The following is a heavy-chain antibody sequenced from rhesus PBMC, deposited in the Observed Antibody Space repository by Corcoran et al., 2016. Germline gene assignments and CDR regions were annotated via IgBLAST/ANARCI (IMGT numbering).Heavy chain of an antibody. CDR3: ARGVGAAAGIDY. J-gene: IGHJ4*01. Sequence: QVQLQESGPGVVMPSETLSLTCAVSGGSISDSYRWSWIRQPPGTGLEWIGYIYGSSTSTNYNPSLKRRVTISKDTSKNQFSLKLSSVTAADTAVYYCARGVGAAAGIDYWGQGVLVTVSS. V-gene: IGHV4S10*01. D-gene: IGHD6-25*01. CDR1: GGSISDSYR. CDR2: IYGSSTST.